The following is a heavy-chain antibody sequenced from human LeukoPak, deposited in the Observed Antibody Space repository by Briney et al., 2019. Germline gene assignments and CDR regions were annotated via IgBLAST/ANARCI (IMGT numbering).Heavy chain of an antibody. J-gene: IGHJ4*02. CDR1: GFTFSSYS. CDR2: ISSSSSYI. D-gene: IGHD3-22*01. V-gene: IGHV3-21*01. CDR3: ARDPPNYYDSSGYYDY. Sequence: GGSLRLSCAASGFTFSSYSMNWVRQAPGKGLEWVSSISSSSSYIYYADSVKGRFTISRDNAKNSLYLQMNSLRAEDTAVYYCARDPPNYYDSSGYYDYWGQGTLVTVSS.